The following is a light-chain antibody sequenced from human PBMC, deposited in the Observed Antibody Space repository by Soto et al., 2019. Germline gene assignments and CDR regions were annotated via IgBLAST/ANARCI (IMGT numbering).Light chain of an antibody. V-gene: IGKV3-15*01. CDR3: QQYNKWPLT. Sequence: EIVMTQSAATLSVSPGQRATLSCRASQSVSSNLAWYQQKPGQAPRLLIYGASTRATGVPARFSGSGSGTEFTLTVSSLQSEDFAVYFCQQYNKWPLTLGGGTKVDIK. CDR2: GAS. CDR1: QSVSSN. J-gene: IGKJ4*01.